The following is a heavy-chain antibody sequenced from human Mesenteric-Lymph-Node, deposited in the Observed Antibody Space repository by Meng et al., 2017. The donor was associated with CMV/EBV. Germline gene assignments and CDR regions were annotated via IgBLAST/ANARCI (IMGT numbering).Heavy chain of an antibody. Sequence: SETLSLTCTVYGGSISSSGNYWGWIRQSPGKGLQWIGNIYSSGSARYNSSLKSRVTISVDPSKNQFSLHLRSVTAADTGIYYCARRQWLVQEYGRDVWGQGTTVTVSS. V-gene: IGHV4-39*01. D-gene: IGHD6-19*01. J-gene: IGHJ6*02. CDR1: GGSISSSGNY. CDR2: IYSSGSA. CDR3: ARRQWLVQEYGRDV.